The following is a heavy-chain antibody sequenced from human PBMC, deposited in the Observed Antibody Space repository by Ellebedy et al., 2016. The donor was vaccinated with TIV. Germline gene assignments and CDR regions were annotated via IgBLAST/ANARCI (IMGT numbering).Heavy chain of an antibody. CDR2: IKQDGTKK. CDR1: GFAFSSYA. D-gene: IGHD5-24*01. CDR3: ARADGMAPYYYYYMDV. Sequence: GESLKISCVASGFAFSSYAMSWVRLAPGKGLEWVPTIKQDGTKKYYVDSVKGRFTISRDNAKNSLYLQMNSLRAEDTAVYYCARADGMAPYYYYYMDVWGKGTTVTVSS. J-gene: IGHJ6*03. V-gene: IGHV3-7*01.